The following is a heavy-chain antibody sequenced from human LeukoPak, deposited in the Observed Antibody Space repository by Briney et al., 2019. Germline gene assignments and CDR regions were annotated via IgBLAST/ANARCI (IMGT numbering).Heavy chain of an antibody. V-gene: IGHV3-11*04. CDR3: ARLNYDFWSGYYILDY. CDR2: ISSSGSTI. Sequence: GGSLRLSCAASGFTFSDYYMSWIRQAPGKGLEWVSYISSSGSTIYYADSVKGRFTISRDNAKNSLYLQMNSLRAEDTAVYYCARLNYDFWSGYYILDYWGQGTLVTVSS. D-gene: IGHD3-3*01. J-gene: IGHJ4*02. CDR1: GFTFSDYY.